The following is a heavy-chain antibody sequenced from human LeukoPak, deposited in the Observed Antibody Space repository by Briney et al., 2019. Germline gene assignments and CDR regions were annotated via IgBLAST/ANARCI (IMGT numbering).Heavy chain of an antibody. J-gene: IGHJ4*02. CDR2: IYSGGNT. CDR3: ARERVLLWFGELRADYGSFDY. Sequence: PGGSLRLSCAASGFTVSSNYMSWVRQAPGKGLEWVSVIYSGGNTYYADSVKGRFTISRDNPKNTVSLQMDSLRAEDTAVYYCARERVLLWFGELRADYGSFDYWGQGTLVTVSS. CDR1: GFTVSSNY. V-gene: IGHV3-53*01. D-gene: IGHD3-10*01.